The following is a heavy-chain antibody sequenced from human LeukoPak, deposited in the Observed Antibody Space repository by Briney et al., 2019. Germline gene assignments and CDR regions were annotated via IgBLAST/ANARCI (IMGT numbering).Heavy chain of an antibody. CDR2: IHYSGST. V-gene: IGHV4-31*03. J-gene: IGHJ4*02. Sequence: SQTLSLTYTVAAGSISSGDYNWSSIRQHPGKGLGWVGYIHYSGSTYYNLSLKSRVTISVDTSKKLFSLKLSSVTAADTAVYYCARVGVAAKSSRYFDYWGPGTLVTV. CDR3: ARVGVAAKSSRYFDY. D-gene: IGHD2-15*01. CDR1: AGSISSGDYN.